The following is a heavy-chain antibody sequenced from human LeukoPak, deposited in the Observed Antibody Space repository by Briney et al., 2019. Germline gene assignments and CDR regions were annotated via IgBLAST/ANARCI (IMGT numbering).Heavy chain of an antibody. V-gene: IGHV4-38-2*02. Sequence: SETLSLTCTVSGYSISSGYYWGWIRQFPGKGLEWIGSIYRTGSTYYNPSLKSRVTISVDTSKNQFSLKLNSVTAADTAVYYCVRDLASRYWGQGTLVTVSS. CDR2: IYRTGST. J-gene: IGHJ4*02. CDR1: GYSISSGYY. CDR3: VRDLASRY.